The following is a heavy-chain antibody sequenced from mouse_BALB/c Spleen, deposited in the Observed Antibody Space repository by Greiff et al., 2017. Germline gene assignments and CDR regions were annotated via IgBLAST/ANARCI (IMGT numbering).Heavy chain of an antibody. Sequence: EVQVVESGGGLVKPGGSLKLSCAASGFTFSSYAMSWVRQTPEKRLEWVASISSGGSTYYPDSVKGRFTISRDNARNILYLQMSSLRSEDTAMYYCARGRRYDEYYFDYWGQGTTLTVSS. CDR2: ISSGGST. J-gene: IGHJ2*01. V-gene: IGHV5-6-5*01. D-gene: IGHD2-14*01. CDR1: GFTFSSYA. CDR3: ARGRRYDEYYFDY.